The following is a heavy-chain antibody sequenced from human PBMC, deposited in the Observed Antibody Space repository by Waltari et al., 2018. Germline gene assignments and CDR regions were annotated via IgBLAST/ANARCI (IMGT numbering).Heavy chain of an antibody. CDR2: MNPTSCST. D-gene: IGHD3-10*01. J-gene: IGHJ6*03. V-gene: IGHV1-8*03. Sequence: QVQLVQSGAEVKKPGASVKVSCRASGYSFTSYNINWVRQAAGQGLEWMGWMNPTSCSTGDAQKVQDRVTITRNTSIGTAYMELRSLRSEDTAVYYCARDYGSGTYYYMDVWGKGTTVTVSS. CDR1: GYSFTSYN. CDR3: ARDYGSGTYYYMDV.